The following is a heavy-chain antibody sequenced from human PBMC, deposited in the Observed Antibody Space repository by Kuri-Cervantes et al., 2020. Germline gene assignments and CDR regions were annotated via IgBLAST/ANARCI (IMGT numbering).Heavy chain of an antibody. CDR3: AKDVKGLTILQKVDY. V-gene: IGHV3-11*01. CDR1: GFTFSDYY. J-gene: IGHJ4*02. CDR2: ISSSGSTI. Sequence: GESLKISCAASGFTFSDYYMSWIRQAPGKGLKWVSYISSSGSTIYYADSVKGRFTISRDNAKNSLYLQMNSLRAEDTAVYYCAKDVKGLTILQKVDYWGQGTLVTVSS.